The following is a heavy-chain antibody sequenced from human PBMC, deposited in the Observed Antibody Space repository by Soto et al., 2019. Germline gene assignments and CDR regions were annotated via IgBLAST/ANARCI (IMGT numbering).Heavy chain of an antibody. CDR2: NVVGSGHT. V-gene: IGHV1-58*01. CDR3: ATPDYGDYWYFDL. Sequence: QMQLVQSGPEVKKPGTSVKVSCKASGFPFSSSVVQWVRQGRGQRLEWIGWNVVGSGHTKYAQKFQERVSITRDMSTSPAYMELTSLRSEDTAMYYCATPDYGDYWYFDLWGRGTLVTVSS. D-gene: IGHD4-17*01. J-gene: IGHJ2*01. CDR1: GFPFSSSV.